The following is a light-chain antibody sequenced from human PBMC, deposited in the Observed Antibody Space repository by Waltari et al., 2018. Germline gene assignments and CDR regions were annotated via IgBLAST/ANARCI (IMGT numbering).Light chain of an antibody. CDR2: RNN. V-gene: IGLV1-44*01. CDR3: AAWDYSLDGHVL. Sequence: QSVLTQPPSASGTPGQRVPISCSGRNSTVGSNSVNWYQQVPGTAPKLLTYRNNQRPSGVPDRFSGSKSGTSASLAISGLQSEDEADYYCAAWDYSLDGHVLFGGGTKLTVL. J-gene: IGLJ2*01. CDR1: NSTVGSNS.